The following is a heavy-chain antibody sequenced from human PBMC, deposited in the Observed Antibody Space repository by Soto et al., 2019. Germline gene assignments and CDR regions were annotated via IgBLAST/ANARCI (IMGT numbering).Heavy chain of an antibody. D-gene: IGHD2-15*01. CDR3: AGSCSGGSCWYYYYYGMDV. V-gene: IGHV3-30-3*01. CDR1: GFTFSSYA. J-gene: IGHJ6*02. Sequence: QVQLVESGGGVVQPGRSLRLSCAASGFTFSSYAMHWVRQAPGKGQEWVAVISYDGSNKYYADSVKGRFTISRDNSKNTLYLQMNSLRAEDTAVYYCAGSCSGGSCWYYYYYGMDVWGQGTTVTVSS. CDR2: ISYDGSNK.